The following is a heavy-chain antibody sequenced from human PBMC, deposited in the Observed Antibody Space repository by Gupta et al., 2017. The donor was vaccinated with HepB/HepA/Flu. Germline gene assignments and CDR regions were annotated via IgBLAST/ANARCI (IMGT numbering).Heavy chain of an antibody. J-gene: IGHJ5*02. CDR3: ARDGSSVYNYFDP. CDR1: GAPITSGGYY. Sequence: QVQLQESGPGLVKPSQTLSLTCTVSGAPITSGGYYWTWIRQHPGKGLEWIGYIYYTGRTYYNPSLESRVTMSADTSKNQFSLKLTSVTAADTAVYYCARDGSSVYNYFDPWGQVTLVTVSS. V-gene: IGHV4-31*03. CDR2: IYYTGRT. D-gene: IGHD2-15*01.